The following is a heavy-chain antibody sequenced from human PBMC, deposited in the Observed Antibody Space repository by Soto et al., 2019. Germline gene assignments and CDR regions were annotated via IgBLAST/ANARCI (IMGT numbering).Heavy chain of an antibody. Sequence: SETLSLTCTVSGGSISTYYWTWIRQPPGKGLEWLGFVYSSGSTNYDPSLRGRVTISLDTSRNQFSLRLTSVTAAETAVYYCVRRTDTPNWFDTWGQGTLVTVSS. CDR1: GGSISTYY. CDR3: VRRTDTPNWFDT. D-gene: IGHD1-1*01. CDR2: VYSSGST. V-gene: IGHV4-59*01. J-gene: IGHJ5*02.